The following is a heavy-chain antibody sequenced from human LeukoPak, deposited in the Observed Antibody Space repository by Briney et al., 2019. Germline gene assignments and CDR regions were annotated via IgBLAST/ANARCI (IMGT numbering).Heavy chain of an antibody. V-gene: IGHV4-38-2*02. CDR2: IYHSGST. Sequence: SETLSLTCTVSGYSISSGYYWGWIRQPPGKGLEWIGSIYHSGSTYYNPSLKSRVTISVDTSKNQFSLKLSSVTAADTAVYYCAREWGYSRPFDYWGQGTLVTVSS. D-gene: IGHD5-18*01. CDR1: GYSISSGYY. CDR3: AREWGYSRPFDY. J-gene: IGHJ4*02.